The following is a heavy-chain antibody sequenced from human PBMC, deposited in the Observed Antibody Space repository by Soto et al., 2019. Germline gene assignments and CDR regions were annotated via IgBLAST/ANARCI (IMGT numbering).Heavy chain of an antibody. V-gene: IGHV4-59*01. J-gene: IGHJ5*02. CDR3: ARARRPETTTWSAP. D-gene: IGHD1-7*01. Sequence: SETLSLTCTVSGGSISSYYWSWIRQPPGKGLEWIGYIYYSGSTNYNPSLKSRVTISVDTSKNQFSLKLSSVTAADTAVYYCARARRPETTTWSAPGARGTRVPVSS. CDR2: IYYSGST. CDR1: GGSISSYY.